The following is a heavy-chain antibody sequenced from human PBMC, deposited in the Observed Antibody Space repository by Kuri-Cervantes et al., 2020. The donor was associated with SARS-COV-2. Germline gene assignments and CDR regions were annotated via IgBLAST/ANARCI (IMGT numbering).Heavy chain of an antibody. J-gene: IGHJ4*02. V-gene: IGHV1-46*01. CDR3: AREVSSEQLVAFDY. CDR1: GYTFTNYY. Sequence: ASVKVSCKASGYTFTSGYTFTNYYMHWARQAPGQGLEWVGMIHPGDGTTSYAQKFQGRVTITRDTSTSTIYMELSSLRSEDTAVYYCAREVSSEQLVAFDYWGQGTLVTVSS. D-gene: IGHD6-6*01. CDR2: IHPGDGTT.